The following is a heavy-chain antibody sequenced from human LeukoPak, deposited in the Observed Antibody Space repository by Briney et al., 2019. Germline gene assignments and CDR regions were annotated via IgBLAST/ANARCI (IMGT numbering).Heavy chain of an antibody. D-gene: IGHD5-24*01. CDR2: IIPIFGTA. J-gene: IGHJ3*02. V-gene: IGHV1-69*05. Sequence: SVKVSCKASGGTFSSYAISWVRQAPGQGLEWMGGIIPIFGTANYAQKFQGRVTITTDESTSTAYMELSGLRSEDTAVYYCARESPPGRDGYNFGSDIWGQGTMVTVSS. CDR1: GGTFSSYA. CDR3: ARESPPGRDGYNFGSDI.